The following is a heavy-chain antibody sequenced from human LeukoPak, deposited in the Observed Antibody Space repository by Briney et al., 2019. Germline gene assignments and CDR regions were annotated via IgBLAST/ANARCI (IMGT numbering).Heavy chain of an antibody. J-gene: IGHJ5*02. CDR2: IKQDGSEK. CDR3: AREPYYYGSGSDLRPFDP. Sequence: GGSLRLSCAASGFTFSSYWMSWVRQAPGKGLEWVANIKQDGSEKYYVDPVKGRFTISRDNAKNSLYLQMNSLRAEDTAVYYCAREPYYYGSGSDLRPFDPWGQGTLVTVSS. D-gene: IGHD3-10*01. CDR1: GFTFSSYW. V-gene: IGHV3-7*01.